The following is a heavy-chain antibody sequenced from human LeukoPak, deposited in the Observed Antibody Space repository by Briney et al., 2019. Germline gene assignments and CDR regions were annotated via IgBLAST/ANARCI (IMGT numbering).Heavy chain of an antibody. CDR1: GIPFSSSW. CDR3: ARDLSTRN. CDR2: ITNDGTST. D-gene: IGHD2/OR15-2a*01. Sequence: PGGSLRLSCPASGIPFSSSWMHWVRQAPGKGLLWVARITNDGTSTTYADSVEGRFTISRDNAKNTLFLQMNSLRAEDTAVYYCARDLSTRNWGQGTLVTVSS. J-gene: IGHJ4*02. V-gene: IGHV3-74*01.